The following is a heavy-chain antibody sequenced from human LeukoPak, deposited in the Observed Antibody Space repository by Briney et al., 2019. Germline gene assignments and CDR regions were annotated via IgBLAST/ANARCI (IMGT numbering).Heavy chain of an antibody. J-gene: IGHJ4*02. D-gene: IGHD2-2*02. V-gene: IGHV1-2*02. CDR1: GYTFTGYY. CDR2: INPNSGGT. CDR3: ARLVVPAAIPVDDY. Sequence: ASVKVSCKASGYTFTGYYMHWVRQAPGQGLEWMGWINPNSGGTNYAQKFQGRVTMTRDTSISTAYMELSRLRFDDTAVYYCARLVVPAAIPVDDYWGQGALVTVSS.